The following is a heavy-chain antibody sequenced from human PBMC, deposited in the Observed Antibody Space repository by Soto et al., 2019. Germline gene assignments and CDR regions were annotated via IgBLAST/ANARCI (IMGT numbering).Heavy chain of an antibody. CDR2: IYYSGST. CDR3: ASSGDSSGYYYVDY. J-gene: IGHJ4*02. D-gene: IGHD3-22*01. V-gene: IGHV4-30-4*01. Sequence: SSETLSLTCTVSGGSISSGDYYWSWIRQPPGKGLEWIGYIYYSGSTYYNPSLKSRVTISVDTSKNQFSLKLSSVAAADTAVYYCASSGDSSGYYYVDYWAREPWSPSP. CDR1: GGSISSGDYY.